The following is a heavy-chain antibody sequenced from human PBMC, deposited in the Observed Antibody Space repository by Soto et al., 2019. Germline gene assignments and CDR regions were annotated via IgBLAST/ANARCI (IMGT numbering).Heavy chain of an antibody. V-gene: IGHV1-46*01. CDR2: INPSGGST. CDR3: ARRGYYDSSGYSYYYYYGMDV. Sequence: GASVKVCKASGYTFTSYYMHWVRQAPGQGLEWMGIINPSGGSTSYAQKFQGRVTMTRDTSTSTVYMELSSLRSEDTAVYYCARRGYYDSSGYSYYYYYGMDVWGQGTTVTVSS. CDR1: GYTFTSYY. J-gene: IGHJ6*02. D-gene: IGHD3-22*01.